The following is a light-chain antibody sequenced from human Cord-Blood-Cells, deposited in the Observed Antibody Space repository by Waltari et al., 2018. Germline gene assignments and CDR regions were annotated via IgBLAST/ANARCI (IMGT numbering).Light chain of an antibody. Sequence: ETQMTQSTSPLSASVGDRVTITCRASQSSSSYLNWYQQKPGKAPKLLIYAASSLQSGVPSRFSGSGSGTDFTLTISSLQPEDFATYYCQQSYSTPVTFGQGTKVEIK. J-gene: IGKJ1*01. CDR1: QSSSSY. V-gene: IGKV1-39*01. CDR3: QQSYSTPVT. CDR2: AAS.